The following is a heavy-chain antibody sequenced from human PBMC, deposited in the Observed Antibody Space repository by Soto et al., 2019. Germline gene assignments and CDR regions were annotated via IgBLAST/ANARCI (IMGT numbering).Heavy chain of an antibody. Sequence: QVQLQESGPGLVKPSQTLSLTCDVSGASVTRAGSHWGWIRQRPGQGLEWIGYIYFDGTTYYNPSLKSRVIISADTSRNQFSLGLSFLTAADTAVYYCATRTTVTTFDYWGQGTLVTVSS. D-gene: IGHD4-17*01. CDR1: GASVTRAGSH. CDR3: ATRTTVTTFDY. CDR2: IYFDGTT. V-gene: IGHV4-31*11. J-gene: IGHJ4*02.